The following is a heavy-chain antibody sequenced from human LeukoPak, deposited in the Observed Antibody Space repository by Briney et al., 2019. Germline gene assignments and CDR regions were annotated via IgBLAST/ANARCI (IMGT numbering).Heavy chain of an antibody. CDR1: GGTFSSYA. Sequence: GSSVKVSCKASGGTFSSYAISWVQQAPGQGLEWMGGIIPIFGTANYAQKFQGRVTITADESTSTAYTELSSLRSEDTAVYYCASPTKLDYYDSSGYHDWMFDYWGQGTLVTVSS. J-gene: IGHJ4*02. D-gene: IGHD3-22*01. CDR3: ASPTKLDYYDSSGYHDWMFDY. V-gene: IGHV1-69*01. CDR2: IIPIFGTA.